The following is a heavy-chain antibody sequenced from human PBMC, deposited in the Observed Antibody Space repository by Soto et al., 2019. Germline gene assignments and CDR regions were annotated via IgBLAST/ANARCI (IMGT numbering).Heavy chain of an antibody. CDR3: AKDPRPDSSGYSNDAFDI. CDR2: ISGSGGST. J-gene: IGHJ3*02. Sequence: PGGSLRLSCAASGFTFSSYAMSWVRQAPGKGLEWVSAISGSGGSTYYADSVKGRFTISRDNSKNTLYLQMNSLRAEDTAVYYCAKDPRPDSSGYSNDAFDIWGQGTMVTV. V-gene: IGHV3-23*01. CDR1: GFTFSSYA. D-gene: IGHD3-22*01.